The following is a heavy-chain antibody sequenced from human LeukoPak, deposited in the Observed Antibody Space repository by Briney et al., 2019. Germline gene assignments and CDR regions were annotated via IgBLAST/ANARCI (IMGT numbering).Heavy chain of an antibody. CDR3: ARPKRRYCSGGSCYSVPALDI. Sequence: SETLSLTCAVYGGSFSGYYWSWIRQPPGKGLEWIGEINHSGSTNYNPSLKSRVTISVDTSKNQFSLKLSSVTAADTAVYYCARPKRRYCSGGSCYSVPALDIWGQGTMVTVSS. J-gene: IGHJ3*02. V-gene: IGHV4-34*01. CDR2: INHSGST. D-gene: IGHD2-15*01. CDR1: GGSFSGYY.